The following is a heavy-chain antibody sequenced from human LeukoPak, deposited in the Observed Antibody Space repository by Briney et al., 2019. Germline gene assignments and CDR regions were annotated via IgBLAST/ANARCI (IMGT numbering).Heavy chain of an antibody. CDR1: GYTLTELS. V-gene: IGHV1-24*01. D-gene: IGHD3-22*01. CDR2: FDPEDGET. Sequence: ASAKVSCKVSGYTLTELSMHWVRQAPGKGLEWMGGFDPEDGETIYAQKFQGRVTMTEDTSTDTAYMELSSLRSEDTAVYYCATDSSGYYYFDYWGQGTLVTVSS. J-gene: IGHJ4*02. CDR3: ATDSSGYYYFDY.